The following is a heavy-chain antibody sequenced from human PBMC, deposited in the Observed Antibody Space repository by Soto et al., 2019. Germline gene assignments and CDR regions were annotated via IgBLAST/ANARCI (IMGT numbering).Heavy chain of an antibody. CDR2: ISAYNGNT. V-gene: IGHV1-18*04. CDR3: ARELVAYYDSSGSLSWFDP. CDR1: GYTFTSYG. Sequence: GASVEVCGKXSGYTFTSYGISWVRQAPGQGLEWMGWISAYNGNTNYAQKLQGRVTMTTDTSTSTAYMELRSLRSDDTAVYYCARELVAYYDSSGSLSWFDPWGQGTLVTVLL. J-gene: IGHJ5*02. D-gene: IGHD3-22*01.